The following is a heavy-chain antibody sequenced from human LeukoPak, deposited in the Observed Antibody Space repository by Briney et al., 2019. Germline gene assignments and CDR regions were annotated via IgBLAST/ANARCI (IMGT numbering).Heavy chain of an antibody. D-gene: IGHD3-3*01. CDR1: GYTFTGYY. Sequence: ASVKVSCKASGYTFTGYYMHWVRQAPGQGLEWMGWINPNSGGTNYAQKFQGWVTMTRDTSISTAYMELSRLRSDDTAVYYCARGGISRWVYFDYWGQGTLVTVSS. J-gene: IGHJ4*02. CDR3: ARGGISRWVYFDY. CDR2: INPNSGGT. V-gene: IGHV1-2*04.